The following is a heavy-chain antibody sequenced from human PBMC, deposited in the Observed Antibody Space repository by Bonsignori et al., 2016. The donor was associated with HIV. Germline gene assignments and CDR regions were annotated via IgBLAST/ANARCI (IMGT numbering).Heavy chain of an antibody. J-gene: IGHJ5*02. D-gene: IGHD6-13*01. CDR3: ARGIAALGWFDP. V-gene: IGHV4-61*02. Sequence: WIRQPPGKGLEWIGRIYTSGSTNYNPSLKSRVTISVDTSKNQFSLKLSSVTAADTAVYYCARGIAALGWFDPWGQGTLVTVSS. CDR2: IYTSGST.